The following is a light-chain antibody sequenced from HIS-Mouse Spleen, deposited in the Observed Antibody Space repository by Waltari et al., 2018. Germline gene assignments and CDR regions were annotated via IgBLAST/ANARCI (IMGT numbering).Light chain of an antibody. V-gene: IGLV3-25*03. CDR3: QSADSSGTYVV. Sequence: SYELTQPTSVSVSPGQTARITCSGAALPKQYAYWYQQKTGQAPVLVIYKDSERPSGIPERFSGSSSGTTVTLTISGVQAEDEADYYCQSADSSGTYVVFGGGTKLTVL. J-gene: IGLJ2*01. CDR1: ALPKQY. CDR2: KDS.